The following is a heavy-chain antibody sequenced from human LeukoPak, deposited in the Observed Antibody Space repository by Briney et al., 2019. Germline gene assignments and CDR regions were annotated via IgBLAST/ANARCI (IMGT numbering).Heavy chain of an antibody. J-gene: IGHJ4*02. CDR3: ARDMVRGAAFDY. CDR1: GFTFSSYS. CDR2: ISSSSSYI. V-gene: IGHV3-21*01. Sequence: PGGSLRLSCAASGFTFSSYSMNWVRQAPGKGLEWVSSISSSSSYINYADSVKGRFTISRDNAKNSLYLQMNSLRAEDTAVYYCARDMVRGAAFDYWGQGTLVTVSS. D-gene: IGHD3-10*01.